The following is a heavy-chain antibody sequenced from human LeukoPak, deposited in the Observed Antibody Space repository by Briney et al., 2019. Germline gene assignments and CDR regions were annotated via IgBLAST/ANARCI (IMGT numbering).Heavy chain of an antibody. Sequence: GGSLRLSCAASGFTFSSYAMHWVRQAPGKGLEWVAVISYDGSNEYYADSVKGRFTISRDNSKNTLYLQMNSLRAEDTAVYYCAREKRDYGDLPLDYWGQGTLVTVSS. CDR3: AREKRDYGDLPLDY. CDR1: GFTFSSYA. J-gene: IGHJ4*02. V-gene: IGHV3-30*04. D-gene: IGHD4-17*01. CDR2: ISYDGSNE.